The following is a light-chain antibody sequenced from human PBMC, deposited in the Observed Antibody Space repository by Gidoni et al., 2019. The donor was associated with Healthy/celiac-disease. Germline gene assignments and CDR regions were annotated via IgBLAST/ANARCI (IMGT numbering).Light chain of an antibody. CDR2: GAS. CDR1: QSVSSSY. CDR3: QQYGSSYT. J-gene: IGKJ2*01. V-gene: IGKV3-20*01. Sequence: ELVLTQSPGNLALSPGERATLSCRASQSVSSSYLAWYQQKPGQAPRLLIYGASSRATGIPDRFNGSGSGTDFTLTISRLEPEDFAVYYCQQYGSSYTFGQGTKLEIK.